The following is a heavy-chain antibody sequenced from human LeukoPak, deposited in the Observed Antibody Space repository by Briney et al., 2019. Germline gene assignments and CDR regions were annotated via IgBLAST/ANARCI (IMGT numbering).Heavy chain of an antibody. Sequence: GSSVKVSCKASGGTFSSYAISWVRQAPGQGLEWMGRIIPILGIANYAQKFQGRVTITADKSTSTAYMELSSLRSEDTAVYYCARSRWLHTYNWFDPWGQGTLVTVPS. D-gene: IGHD5-12*01. V-gene: IGHV1-69*04. J-gene: IGHJ5*02. CDR3: ARSRWLHTYNWFDP. CDR1: GGTFSSYA. CDR2: IIPILGIA.